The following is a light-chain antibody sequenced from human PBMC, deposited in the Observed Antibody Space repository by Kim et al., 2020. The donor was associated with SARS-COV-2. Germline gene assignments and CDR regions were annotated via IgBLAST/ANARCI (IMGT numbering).Light chain of an antibody. CDR2: WAS. CDR3: QQHYSSPLT. CDR1: QSVLYNSNNRNY. J-gene: IGKJ4*01. Sequence: DIVMTQSPDSLTVPLGERATINCKSSQSVLYNSNNRNYLTWYQQKPGQPPKLLLYWASNRESGVPDRFSGSGSGTDFTLTISGLQAEDVAVYYCQQHYSSPLTFGGGTKVDIK. V-gene: IGKV4-1*01.